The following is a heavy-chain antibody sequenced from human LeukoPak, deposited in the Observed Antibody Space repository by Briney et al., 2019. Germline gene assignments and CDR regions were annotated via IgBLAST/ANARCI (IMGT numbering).Heavy chain of an antibody. J-gene: IGHJ4*02. CDR1: GYRFTTYW. CDR2: IDPSDSYT. CDR3: AGLGIYSSSC. D-gene: IGHD6-13*01. V-gene: IGHV5-10-1*01. Sequence: GGSLKISCKGSGYRFTTYWISWVRQMPGKGLEWMGRIDPSDSYTKYSPSFQGHVTISADKSISTAYLQWSSLKASDTAMYYCAGLGIYSSSCWGQGTLVSVSS.